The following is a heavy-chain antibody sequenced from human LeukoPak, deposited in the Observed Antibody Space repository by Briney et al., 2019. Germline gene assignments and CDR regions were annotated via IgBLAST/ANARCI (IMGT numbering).Heavy chain of an antibody. D-gene: IGHD2-2*01. CDR2: ISWNSGSI. CDR1: GLTFDEYA. V-gene: IGHV3-9*01. Sequence: PGGSLRLSCAASGLTFDEYAMHWVRQAPGKGLEWVSGISWNSGSIGYADSVKGRFTISRDNAKNSLYLQMNSLRAEDTALYYCAKEYGPDGYCSSTSCYPFDYWGQGTLVTVSS. CDR3: AKEYGPDGYCSSTSCYPFDY. J-gene: IGHJ4*02.